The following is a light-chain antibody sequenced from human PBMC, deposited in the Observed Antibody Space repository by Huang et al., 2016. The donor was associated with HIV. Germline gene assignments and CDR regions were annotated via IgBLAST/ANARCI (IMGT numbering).Light chain of an antibody. CDR3: HQCYDTPQT. CDR2: WAA. Sequence: DIVVTQSPDSLALSLGGRAAINCTASQSVLKTSNNKNCLSWSLLKPGQPPKLLIYWAATRESGVPDRFSGSGSGTHFTLTIASLQAEDVAVYYCHQCYDTPQTFGQGTKVEVK. J-gene: IGKJ1*01. CDR1: QSVLKTSNNKNC. V-gene: IGKV4-1*01.